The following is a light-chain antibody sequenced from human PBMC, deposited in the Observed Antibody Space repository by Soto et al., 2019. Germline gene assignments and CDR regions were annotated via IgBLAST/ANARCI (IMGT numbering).Light chain of an antibody. Sequence: EVVLTQSPGTLSLSPGERVTLSCRASQSVASSYLAWYQQKPGRAPRLLFYSASTRATGIPVRFSGSASGTEFTLTISSLQSEDFTVYYCQQYNKWPLTFGQGTKVEIK. J-gene: IGKJ1*01. CDR1: QSVASSY. CDR2: SAS. V-gene: IGKV3-15*01. CDR3: QQYNKWPLT.